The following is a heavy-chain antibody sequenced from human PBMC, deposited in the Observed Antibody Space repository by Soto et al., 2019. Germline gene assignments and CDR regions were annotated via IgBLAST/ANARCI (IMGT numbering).Heavy chain of an antibody. J-gene: IGHJ6*02. V-gene: IGHV3-30-3*01. D-gene: IGHD3-3*01. Sequence: PGGSLRLSCAASGFTFSSYAMHWVRQAPGKGLEWVAVISYDGSNKYYADSVKGRFTISRDNSKNTLYLQMNSLRAEDTALYYCARDLSFGVGESAAGGMDVWGQGTTVTVSS. CDR3: ARDLSFGVGESAAGGMDV. CDR1: GFTFSSYA. CDR2: ISYDGSNK.